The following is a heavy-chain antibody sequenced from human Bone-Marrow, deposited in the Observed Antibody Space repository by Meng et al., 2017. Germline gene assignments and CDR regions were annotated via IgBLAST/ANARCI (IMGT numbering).Heavy chain of an antibody. Sequence: GGSLRLSCAASGFTFSSYAMHWVRQAPGKGREWVAVISYDGSNKYYADSVKGRFTIARDNSKNTLYLQMNSLRAEDTAVYYCARAGYSSGWFAVRTAYYYGMDVWGQGTTVTVSS. CDR2: ISYDGSNK. CDR3: ARAGYSSGWFAVRTAYYYGMDV. D-gene: IGHD6-19*01. V-gene: IGHV3-30*04. CDR1: GFTFSSYA. J-gene: IGHJ6*02.